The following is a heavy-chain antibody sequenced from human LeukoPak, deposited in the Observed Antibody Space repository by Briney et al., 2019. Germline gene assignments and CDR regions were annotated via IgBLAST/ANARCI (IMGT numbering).Heavy chain of an antibody. CDR2: IYYSGST. J-gene: IGHJ4*02. D-gene: IGHD5-18*01. V-gene: IGHV4-31*03. Sequence: SETLSLTCTVSGVSISSVGYYWSWLRQHPGKGLEWIGYIYYSGSTYYNPSHKSRVTISVDTSKIQVSLKLSSVTAADTAVYYCARVGCSYGYPDYWGQGTLVTVSS. CDR1: GVSISSVGYY. CDR3: ARVGCSYGYPDY.